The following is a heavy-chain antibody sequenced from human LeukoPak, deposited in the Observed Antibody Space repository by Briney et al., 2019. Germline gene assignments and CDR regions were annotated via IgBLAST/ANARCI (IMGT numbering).Heavy chain of an antibody. V-gene: IGHV3-48*03. CDR3: ARHNGWFDP. D-gene: IGHD2-8*01. J-gene: IGHJ5*02. CDR2: ISSSGSY. CDR1: GFTFSSYE. Sequence: GGSLRLSCAASGFTFSSYEMNWVRQAPEKGLGWIAYISSSGSYMYADSVKGRFTISRDNAKNSLYLQMNSLRAEDTAVYYCARHNGWFDPWGQGTLVTVSS.